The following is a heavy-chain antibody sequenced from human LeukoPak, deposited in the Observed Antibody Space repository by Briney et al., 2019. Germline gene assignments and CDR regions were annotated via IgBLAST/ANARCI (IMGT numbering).Heavy chain of an antibody. D-gene: IGHD3-22*01. V-gene: IGHV3-21*01. CDR3: ARGIYYDSSGYLGPDWFDP. Sequence: SGGSLRLSCAASGFTFSTYSMNWVRQAPGKGLEWVSSISSSSSYIYYADSVKGRFTISRDNAKNSLYLQMNSPRAEDTAVYYCARGIYYDSSGYLGPDWFDPWGQGTLVTVSS. CDR1: GFTFSTYS. CDR2: ISSSSSYI. J-gene: IGHJ5*02.